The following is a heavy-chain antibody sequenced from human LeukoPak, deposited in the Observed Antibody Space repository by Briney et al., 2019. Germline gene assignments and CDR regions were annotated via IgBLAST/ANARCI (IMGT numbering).Heavy chain of an antibody. J-gene: IGHJ3*02. CDR2: IYYSGST. Sequence: PSETLSLTCTVSGGSISSGDYYWRWIRQPPGKGLEWIGYIYYSGSTYYNPSLKSRFTISVDTSKNQFSLKLSSVTAADTAVYYCARDHSDFWSGYYTDHRAFDIWGQGTMVTVSS. V-gene: IGHV4-30-4*08. D-gene: IGHD3-3*01. CDR3: ARDHSDFWSGYYTDHRAFDI. CDR1: GGSISSGDYY.